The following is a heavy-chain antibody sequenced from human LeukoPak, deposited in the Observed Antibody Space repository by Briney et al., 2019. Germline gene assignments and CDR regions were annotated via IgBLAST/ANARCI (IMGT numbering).Heavy chain of an antibody. CDR2: INGSSTLI. J-gene: IGHJ5*02. Sequence: PGGSLRLSCVASGFTFSNYKMNWVRQAPGKGLEWVSYINGSSTLIYYADSVKGRFTVSRDNARNSLYLQMNSLRAEDTAVYYCAKASITSNWFDPWGQGTLVTVSS. CDR1: GFTFSNYK. V-gene: IGHV3-21*05. D-gene: IGHD3-10*01. CDR3: AKASITSNWFDP.